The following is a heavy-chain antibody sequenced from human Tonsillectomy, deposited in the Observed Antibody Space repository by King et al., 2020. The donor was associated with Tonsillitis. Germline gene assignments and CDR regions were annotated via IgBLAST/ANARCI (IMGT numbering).Heavy chain of an antibody. CDR1: GFIFRNFD. D-gene: IGHD2-8*02. Sequence: VQLVQSGRGMVKPGGSLRLSCATSGFIFRNFDMNWVRQAPGKGLEWVASISSSSDYIYYADSLKGRFTISRDDAKSSLYLQMNYLRAEDTAVYYCAKDKGAGQDDTGRGAFDVWGQGTMVTVSS. V-gene: IGHV3-21*01. J-gene: IGHJ3*01. CDR3: AKDKGAGQDDTGRGAFDV. CDR2: ISSSSDYI.